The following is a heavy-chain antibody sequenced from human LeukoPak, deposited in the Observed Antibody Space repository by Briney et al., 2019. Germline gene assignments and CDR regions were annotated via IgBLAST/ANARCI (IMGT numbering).Heavy chain of an antibody. J-gene: IGHJ4*02. CDR1: GFTFSSYA. Sequence: PGRSLRLSCAASGFTFSSYAMHWVRQAPGKGLEWVAVISYDGSNKYYADSVKGRFTISRDNSKNTLYLQMNSLRADDTAVYYCAKKWGSGSNYFDYWGQGTLVTVSS. D-gene: IGHD2-15*01. CDR2: ISYDGSNK. V-gene: IGHV3-30-3*02. CDR3: AKKWGSGSNYFDY.